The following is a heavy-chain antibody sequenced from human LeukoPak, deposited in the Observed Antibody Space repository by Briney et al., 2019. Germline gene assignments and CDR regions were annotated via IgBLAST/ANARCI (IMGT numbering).Heavy chain of an antibody. CDR1: GFTFGTYD. CDR3: AKESYSYGCFDI. D-gene: IGHD5-18*01. J-gene: IGHJ3*02. V-gene: IGHV3-23*01. Sequence: GGSLRLSCAASGFTFGTYDMSWVRQAPGKGLEWVSAISGSGGSTYYADSVKGRFTISRDNSKNTLYLQMNSLRAEDTAVYYCAKESYSYGCFDIWGQGTMVTVSS. CDR2: ISGSGGST.